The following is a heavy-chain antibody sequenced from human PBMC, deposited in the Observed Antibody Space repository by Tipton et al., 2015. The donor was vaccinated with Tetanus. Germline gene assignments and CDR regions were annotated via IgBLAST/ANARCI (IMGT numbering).Heavy chain of an antibody. V-gene: IGHV4-39*01. J-gene: IGHJ5*02. CDR2: IYYSGNT. CDR3: AAQIIPTDRGGWFDP. D-gene: IGHD3-3*01. Sequence: TLSLTCTLSGGSISSSDYYWSWVRQPPGEGLEWIGSIYYSGNTYYNPSLKSRVTISVDTSKNQFSLKLSSVTATDTAVYYCAAQIIPTDRGGWFDPWGQGTLVTVSS. CDR1: GGSISSSDYY.